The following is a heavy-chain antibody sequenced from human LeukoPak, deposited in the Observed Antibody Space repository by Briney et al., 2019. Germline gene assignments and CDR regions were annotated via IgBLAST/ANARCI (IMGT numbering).Heavy chain of an antibody. CDR3: ARHLVATINFIDY. V-gene: IGHV5-51*01. CDR2: IYPGDSDT. Sequence: GESLKISCKGSGYSFTSYWIGWVRQMPGKGLEWMGIIYPGDSDTRYGPSFQGQVTISADKSISTAYLQWSSLKASDTAMYYCARHLVATINFIDYWGQGTLVTVSS. J-gene: IGHJ4*02. D-gene: IGHD5-12*01. CDR1: GYSFTSYW.